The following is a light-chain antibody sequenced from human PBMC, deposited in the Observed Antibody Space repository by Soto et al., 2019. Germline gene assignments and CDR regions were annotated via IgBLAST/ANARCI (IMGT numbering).Light chain of an antibody. CDR1: QSVSSK. CDR3: QQYNIWPYT. CDR2: GAS. V-gene: IGKV3-15*01. Sequence: EIVMTQSPATLSVSPGERATLSCRASQSVSSKLAWYQQKPGQAPRLLIYGASTRATGIPARFSGSGSGTEFTLTIRSLQSEDFAVYYCQQYNIWPYTFGEGTKLEIK. J-gene: IGKJ2*01.